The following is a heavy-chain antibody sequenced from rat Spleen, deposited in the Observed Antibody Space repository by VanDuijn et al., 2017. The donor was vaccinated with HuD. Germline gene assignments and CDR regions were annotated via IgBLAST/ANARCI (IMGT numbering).Heavy chain of an antibody. CDR1: GFTFNNYW. D-gene: IGHD4-3*01. V-gene: IGHV5-31*01. J-gene: IGHJ4*01. CDR2: ISYDGSST. CDR3: ARLNSGYGVMEA. Sequence: EVQLVESGGGLVQPGNSLKLSCEASGFTFNNYWMTWIRQAPGKGLEWVASISYDGSSTYYRDSVKGRFTISRDNAKSTLYLQMDSLRSEDTATYYCARLNSGYGVMEAWGQGASVTVSS.